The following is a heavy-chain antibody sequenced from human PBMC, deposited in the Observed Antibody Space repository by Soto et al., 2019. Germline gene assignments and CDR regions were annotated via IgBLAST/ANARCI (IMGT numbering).Heavy chain of an antibody. Sequence: GGSLRLSCAASGFTFSSYSMNWVRQAPGKGLEWVSSISSSSSYIYYADSVKGRFTISRDNAKNSLYLQMNSLRAEDTAVYYCAGDQGVEIAAAGKKGFDYWGQGTLVTVSS. CDR3: AGDQGVEIAAAGKKGFDY. V-gene: IGHV3-21*01. CDR1: GFTFSSYS. J-gene: IGHJ4*02. CDR2: ISSSSSYI. D-gene: IGHD6-13*01.